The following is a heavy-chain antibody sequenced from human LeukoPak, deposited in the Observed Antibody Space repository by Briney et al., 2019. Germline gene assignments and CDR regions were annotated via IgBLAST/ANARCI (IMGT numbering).Heavy chain of an antibody. CDR1: GGSISSGGYS. V-gene: IGHV4-30-2*01. CDR2: IYHSGST. D-gene: IGHD3-10*02. CDR3: ARHRAPDYYVRVDSSYYFDY. Sequence: PSQTLSPTCAVSGGSISSGGYSWSWIRQPPGKGLEWIGYIYHSGSTYYNPSLKSRVTISVDRSKNQFSLKLSSVTAADTAVYYCARHRAPDYYVRVDSSYYFDYWGQGTLVTVSS. J-gene: IGHJ4*02.